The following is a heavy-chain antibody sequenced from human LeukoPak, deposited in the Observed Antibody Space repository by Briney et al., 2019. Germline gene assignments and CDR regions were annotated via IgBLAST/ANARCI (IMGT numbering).Heavy chain of an antibody. V-gene: IGHV3-23*01. CDR1: GFTFSKYG. D-gene: IGHD3-22*01. Sequence: GSLRLSFAAPGFTFSKYGIKWVRQAPGKGLEWVSGIGFGGTTYYADSVKGRFTISRDTYKNTLYLQMNSLRAEDTAVYFCAKAQGYYDCWGQGTLVTVSS. CDR3: AKAQGYYDC. J-gene: IGHJ4*02. CDR2: IGFGGTT.